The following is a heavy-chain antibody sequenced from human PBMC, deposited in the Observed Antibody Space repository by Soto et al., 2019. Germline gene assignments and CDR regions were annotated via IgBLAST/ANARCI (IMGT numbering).Heavy chain of an antibody. CDR1: DYTFTNYG. V-gene: IGHV1-18*01. D-gene: IGHD3-10*01. CDR3: AREVLYGSGSNDY. J-gene: IGHJ4*02. Sequence: QVQLLQSGPEVKKPGASVKVSCKASDYTFTNYGISWVRQAPGQGLEWMGWSSADNGYTNYAQKFQGRVSLTTDTSTSTAYMELKSLRSDDTAVYYCAREVLYGSGSNDYWGQGTQVNVSS. CDR2: SSADNGYT.